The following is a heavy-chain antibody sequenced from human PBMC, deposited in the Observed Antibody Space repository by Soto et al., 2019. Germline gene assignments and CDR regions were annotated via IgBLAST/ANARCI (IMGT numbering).Heavy chain of an antibody. Sequence: PGGSLRLSCAASGFTLTNYALSWARQAPGKGLEWVSAISSSGGDTYYADSVKGRFTISRDNSKNTLYLQMNSLRAEDTAVYYCATRQSGSANYYDYRGRGTRVTVSS. V-gene: IGHV3-23*01. J-gene: IGHJ4*02. D-gene: IGHD2-15*01. CDR2: ISSSGGDT. CDR3: ATRQSGSANYYDY. CDR1: GFTLTNYA.